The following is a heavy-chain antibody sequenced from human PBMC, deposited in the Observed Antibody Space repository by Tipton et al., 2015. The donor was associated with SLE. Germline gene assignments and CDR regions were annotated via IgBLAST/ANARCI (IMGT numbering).Heavy chain of an antibody. Sequence: LSLTCAVSGGSFSGYYWNWIRQPPGKGLEWLGEMNHSGITNYNPSLKSRVTISVDTSKNQFSLKLSSVTAADTAVYYCARDEKVGASTIYYYGMDVWGQGTTVPVSS. D-gene: IGHD1-26*01. J-gene: IGHJ6*02. CDR2: MNHSGIT. CDR3: ARDEKVGASTIYYYGMDV. V-gene: IGHV4-34*01. CDR1: GGSFSGYY.